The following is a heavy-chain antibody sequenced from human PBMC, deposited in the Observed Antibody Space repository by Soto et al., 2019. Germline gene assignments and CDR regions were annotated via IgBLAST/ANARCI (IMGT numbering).Heavy chain of an antibody. Sequence: LSLTCAGSGGSISSGGYSWSWIRQPPGKGLEWIGYIYYSGSTNYNPSLKSRVTISVDTSKNQFSLKLSSVTAADTAVYYCARDTGVVVGLFDYWGQGTLVTVSS. J-gene: IGHJ4*02. V-gene: IGHV4-30-4*07. D-gene: IGHD3-22*01. CDR1: GGSISSGGYS. CDR3: ARDTGVVVGLFDY. CDR2: IYYSGST.